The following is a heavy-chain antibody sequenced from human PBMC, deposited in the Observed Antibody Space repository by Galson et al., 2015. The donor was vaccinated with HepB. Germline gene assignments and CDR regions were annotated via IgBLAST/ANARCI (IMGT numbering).Heavy chain of an antibody. J-gene: IGHJ4*02. CDR1: GFTFSTYW. D-gene: IGHD3-16*02. CDR2: MKQDGSEK. CDR3: ARLHDYLWGIYRYFDY. V-gene: IGHV3-7*01. Sequence: SLRLSCAASGFTFSTYWMTWVRQAPGKGLEWVASMKQDGSEKYYVDSVKGRFTISRDNAKNSLYLQMHSLRAEDTAVYHCARLHDYLWGIYRYFDYWGQGTLVTVSS.